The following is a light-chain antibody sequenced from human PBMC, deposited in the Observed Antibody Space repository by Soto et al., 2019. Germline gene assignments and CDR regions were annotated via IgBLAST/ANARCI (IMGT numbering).Light chain of an antibody. Sequence: QSVLTQPASVSGSPGQSITISCTGTSSDVGNYNLVSWYQQYPGKAPQLMIYAASKRPSGVSNRFSGSKSGDTSSLTISGLQAEDDADYYCTSYARSSTLVFGGGTKLTVL. CDR3: TSYARSSTLV. J-gene: IGLJ3*02. V-gene: IGLV2-23*01. CDR2: AAS. CDR1: SSDVGNYNL.